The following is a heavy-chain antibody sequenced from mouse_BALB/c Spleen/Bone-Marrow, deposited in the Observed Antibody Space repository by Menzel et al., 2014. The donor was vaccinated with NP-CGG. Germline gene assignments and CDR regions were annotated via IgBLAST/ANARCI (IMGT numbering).Heavy chain of an antibody. CDR1: GYTFSNYW. J-gene: IGHJ4*01. D-gene: IGHD2-3*01. CDR3: ARTADGYYYAMDY. CDR2: ILPGSGSS. Sequence: QVQLQQSGAELMKPGASVKISCKATGYTFSNYWIKWIKQRPGHGLEWIGEILPGSGSSNYNEKLKGKATFTADTSSNTAYMQLSSLTSEDSAVYCCARTADGYYYAMDYWGQGTSVTVSS. V-gene: IGHV1-9*01.